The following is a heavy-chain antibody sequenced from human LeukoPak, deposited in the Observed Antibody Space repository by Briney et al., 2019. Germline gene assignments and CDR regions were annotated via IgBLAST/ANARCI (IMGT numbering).Heavy chain of an antibody. CDR3: AKGIAGGTAWIFDF. V-gene: IGHV3-30*18. CDR2: ISYDGSNK. D-gene: IGHD1-26*01. Sequence: PGRSLRLSCAASGFTFSSYGMHWVRQAPGKGLEWVAVISYDGSNKYYADSVKGRFSISRDNSKNTLYLQMNSLRPEDTAMYYCAKGIAGGTAWIFDFWGQGTLVTVSS. CDR1: GFTFSSYG. J-gene: IGHJ4*02.